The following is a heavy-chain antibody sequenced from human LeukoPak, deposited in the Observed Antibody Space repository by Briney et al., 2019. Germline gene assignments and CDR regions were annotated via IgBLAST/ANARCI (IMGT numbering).Heavy chain of an antibody. V-gene: IGHV3-23*01. J-gene: IGHJ3*02. CDR1: GFTFSSYS. Sequence: PGGSLRLSCAASGFTFSSYSMNWVRQAPGKGLEWVSSISGSGGTTYYADSVKGRFTISRDNSKNTLSLQMNSLRVEDTALYYCAKASTIITYRVGYDAFDIWGQGTMVTVSS. CDR3: AKASTIITYRVGYDAFDI. D-gene: IGHD4-11*01. CDR2: ISGSGGTT.